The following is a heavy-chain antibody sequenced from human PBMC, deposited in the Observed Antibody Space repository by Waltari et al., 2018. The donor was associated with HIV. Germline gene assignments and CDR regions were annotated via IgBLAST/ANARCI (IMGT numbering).Heavy chain of an antibody. Sequence: QVQLQESGPGLVKPSETLSLTCTVSGGSISSYYWSWIRPPARKGLEWIGRIYTSGSTNYNPSLKSRVTMSVDTSKNQFSLKLSSVTAADTAVYYCARGTYYYDSSGHDAFDIWGQGTMVTVSS. V-gene: IGHV4-4*07. CDR1: GGSISSYY. D-gene: IGHD3-22*01. J-gene: IGHJ3*02. CDR3: ARGTYYYDSSGHDAFDI. CDR2: IYTSGST.